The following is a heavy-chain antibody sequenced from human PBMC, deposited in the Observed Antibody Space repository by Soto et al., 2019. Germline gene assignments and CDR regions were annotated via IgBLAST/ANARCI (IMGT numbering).Heavy chain of an antibody. CDR1: SGSISSSNW. V-gene: IGHV4-4*02. CDR2: IYHSGST. Sequence: QVQLQESGPGLVKPSGTLSLTCVVSSGSISSSNWWSWVRQPPGKGLEWIGEIYHSGSTNYNPSHKNQFSLNLSSVTAADTAVYHCARAGTLSSEKGSYDDYWGQGTLVTVSS. J-gene: IGHJ4*02. CDR3: ARAGTLSSEKGSYDDY. D-gene: IGHD3-16*01.